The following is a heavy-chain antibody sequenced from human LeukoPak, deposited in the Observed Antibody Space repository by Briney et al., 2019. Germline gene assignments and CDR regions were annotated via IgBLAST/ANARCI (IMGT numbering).Heavy chain of an antibody. CDR1: GGSFSDHY. V-gene: IGHV4-34*01. J-gene: IGHJ4*02. Sequence: SETLSLTCAVYGGSFSDHYWNWIRQPPGKGLEWIGEINHSGSTNYNPSLKSRVTISVDTSKNQFSLKLSSVTAADTAVYYCARALVEQLPFDYWGQGTLVTVSS. D-gene: IGHD1-26*01. CDR3: ARALVEQLPFDY. CDR2: INHSGST.